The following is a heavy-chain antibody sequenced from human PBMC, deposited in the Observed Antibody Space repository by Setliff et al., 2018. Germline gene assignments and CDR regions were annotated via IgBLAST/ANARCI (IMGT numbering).Heavy chain of an antibody. CDR3: ARLRAPGSHGLDP. J-gene: IGHJ5*02. V-gene: IGHV3-48*01. CDR2: ISGSGSTI. CDR1: GFSFSSYS. D-gene: IGHD3-10*01. Sequence: GSLRLSCAASGFSFSSYSMKWVRQAPGKGLEWVSYISGSGSTIYYADSVKGRFTISRDNAKTSLYLQMKSMRADDTAVYYCARLRAPGSHGLDPWGQGTLVTV.